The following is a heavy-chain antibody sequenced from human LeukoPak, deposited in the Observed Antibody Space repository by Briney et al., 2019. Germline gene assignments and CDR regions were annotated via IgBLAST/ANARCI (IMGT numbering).Heavy chain of an antibody. V-gene: IGHV5-51*01. CDR1: AYTFNNYW. D-gene: IGHD3-22*01. J-gene: IGHJ2*01. CDR3: ARQLNYYESGGYSRDRFFDL. Sequence: EESLKISCKDSAYTFNNYWIGWVRQMPGKGLEWMGIIHPSDSRIKYSPSFRGQVTISADKSTNTAYLQWDSLKASDTAIYYCARQLNYYESGGYSRDRFFDLWGRGTLVTVSS. CDR2: IHPSDSRI.